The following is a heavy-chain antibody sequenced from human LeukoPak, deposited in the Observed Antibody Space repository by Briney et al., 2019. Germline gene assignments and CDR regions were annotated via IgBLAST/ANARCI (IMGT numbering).Heavy chain of an antibody. CDR1: GVSISSSSYY. CDR2: IYYSGST. V-gene: IGHV4-39*07. D-gene: IGHD6-13*01. J-gene: IGHJ4*02. Sequence: SETLSLTCAVSGVSISSSSYYWGWIRQPPGKGLEWIGSIYYSGSTYYNPSLKSRVTISVDTSKNQFSLKLSSVTAADRAVYYCARVTGYMTEDYFDYWGQGALITVSS. CDR3: ARVTGYMTEDYFDY.